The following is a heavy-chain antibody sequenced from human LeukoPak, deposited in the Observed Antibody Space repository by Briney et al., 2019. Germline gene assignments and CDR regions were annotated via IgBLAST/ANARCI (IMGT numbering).Heavy chain of an antibody. J-gene: IGHJ4*02. D-gene: IGHD3-3*01. V-gene: IGHV3-23*01. CDR3: AKEPYDFWSGYFDY. Sequence: GGSLRLSCAASGFTFSSYAMSWVRQAPGKGLEWVSAISGSGGSTYYADSVKGRFTISRDNSKSTLYLQMNSLRAEDTAVYYRAKEPYDFWSGYFDYWGQGTLVTVSS. CDR2: ISGSGGST. CDR1: GFTFSSYA.